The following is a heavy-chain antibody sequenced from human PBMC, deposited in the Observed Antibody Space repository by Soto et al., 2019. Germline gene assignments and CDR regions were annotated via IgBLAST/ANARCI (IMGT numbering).Heavy chain of an antibody. CDR2: IYYSGST. V-gene: IGHV4-39*01. Sequence: SETLSHTFIDSGGAISSSSYYLCWIRQPPGKGLEWIGSIYYSGSTYYNPSLKSRVTISVDTSKNQFSLKLSSVTAADTAVYYCAKSRLLRFDPWGQGTLVTVSS. D-gene: IGHD2-15*01. CDR3: AKSRLLRFDP. CDR1: GGAISSSSYY. J-gene: IGHJ5*02.